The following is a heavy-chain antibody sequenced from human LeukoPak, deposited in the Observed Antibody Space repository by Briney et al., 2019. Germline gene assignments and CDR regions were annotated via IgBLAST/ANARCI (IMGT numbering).Heavy chain of an antibody. V-gene: IGHV1-8*01. J-gene: IGHJ5*02. Sequence: PGASVKVSCKASGYTFTSYDINWVRQATGQGLEWMGWMNPNSGNTGYAQKFQGRVTMTRNTSISTAYMELSSLRSEDTAVYYCARGPEYYYDSSLRDKPWGQETLVTVSS. CDR2: MNPNSGNT. CDR3: ARGPEYYYDSSLRDKP. D-gene: IGHD3-22*01. CDR1: GYTFTSYD.